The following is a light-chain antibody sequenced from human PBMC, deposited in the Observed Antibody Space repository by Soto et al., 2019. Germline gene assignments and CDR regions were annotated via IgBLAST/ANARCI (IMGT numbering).Light chain of an antibody. V-gene: IGLV1-47*01. J-gene: IGLJ2*01. Sequence: QSVLTQPPSASGTPGQRVTISGSGSSSNIGRNYVYWYQQLPGTAPKLLIYRNNQRPSGVPDRFSGYKSGTSASLAISGLRSEDEADYYCAAWDDSLSGDVVFGGGTKVTVL. CDR3: AAWDDSLSGDVV. CDR2: RNN. CDR1: SSNIGRNY.